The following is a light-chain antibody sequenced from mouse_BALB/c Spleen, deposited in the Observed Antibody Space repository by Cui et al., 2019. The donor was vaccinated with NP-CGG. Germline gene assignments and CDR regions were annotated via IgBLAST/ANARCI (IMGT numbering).Light chain of an antibody. CDR3: ALWYSNHWV. CDR2: GTN. V-gene: IGLV1*01. Sequence: AVVTQESALTTSPGETVTLTCRSSSGAVTTSNYANWVQEKPDHLFTGLIGGTNNRVPGVPARFSGSLVGDKAALTITGAQTEDEAIYFCALWYSNHWVFGRGTKLTVL. J-gene: IGLJ1*01. CDR1: SGAVTTSNY.